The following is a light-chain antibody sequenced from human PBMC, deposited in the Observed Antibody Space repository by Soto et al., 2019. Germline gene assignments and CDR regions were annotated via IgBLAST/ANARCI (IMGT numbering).Light chain of an antibody. J-gene: IGLJ3*02. CDR2: NVN. CDR3: SSYTTSNTVV. Sequence: QSALTQPASVSGSPGQSITLSCTGTTSDVGAYNYVSWYQQHPGKAPKLMIYNVNYRPSGVSDRFSGSKSGNTASLTISGAQAEDGGGYYCSSYTTSNTVVFGGGTKLTVL. CDR1: TSDVGAYNY. V-gene: IGLV2-14*01.